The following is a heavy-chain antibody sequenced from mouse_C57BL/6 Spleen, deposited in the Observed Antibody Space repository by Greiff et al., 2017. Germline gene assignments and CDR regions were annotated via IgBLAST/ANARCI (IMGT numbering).Heavy chain of an antibody. Sequence: EVQVVESGGGLVQSGRSLRLSCATSGFTFSDFYMEWVRQAPGKGLEWIAASRNKANDYTTEYSASVKGRFIVSRDTSQSILYLQMNALRAEDTAIYYCARDAWGGNYGFAYWGQGTLVTVSA. D-gene: IGHD2-1*01. J-gene: IGHJ3*01. CDR3: ARDAWGGNYGFAY. CDR1: GFTFSDFY. CDR2: SRNKANDYTT. V-gene: IGHV7-1*01.